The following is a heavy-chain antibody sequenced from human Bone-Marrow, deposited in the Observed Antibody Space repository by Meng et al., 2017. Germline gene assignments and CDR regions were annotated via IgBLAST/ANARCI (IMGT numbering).Heavy chain of an antibody. D-gene: IGHD6-13*01. CDR3: ARDEDISAAGKLFGDY. J-gene: IGHJ4*02. V-gene: IGHV1-2*06. Sequence: GQLGQSWAGVKEPGASVKVAFKASGYTFPDYWLHWVRRAPGQGLEWMGLINPKSGDTHYAQRFQGRVTMTGDTSISTAYMELSGLRSDDTAMYYCARDEDISAAGKLFGDYWGQGTLVTVSS. CDR1: GYTFPDYW. CDR2: INPKSGDT.